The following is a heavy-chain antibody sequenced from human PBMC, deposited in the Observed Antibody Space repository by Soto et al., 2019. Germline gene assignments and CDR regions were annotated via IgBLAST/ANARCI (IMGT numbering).Heavy chain of an antibody. CDR2: INPNSGGT. D-gene: IGHD2-15*01. J-gene: IGHJ4*02. V-gene: IGHV1-2*02. Sequence: ASVKVSCKASGYTFTGYYMHWVRQAPGQGLEWMGWINPNSGGTNYAQKFQGRVTMTRDTSISTAYMELSRLRSDDTAVYYCARDLLSDTGDFDYWGQGTLVTVSS. CDR1: GYTFTGYY. CDR3: ARDLLSDTGDFDY.